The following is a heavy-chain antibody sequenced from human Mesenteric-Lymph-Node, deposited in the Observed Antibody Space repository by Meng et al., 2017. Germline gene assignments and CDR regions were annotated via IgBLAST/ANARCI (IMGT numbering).Heavy chain of an antibody. CDR1: GFSFSTYA. CDR3: AKLSGSTTYSARDAFDV. Sequence: GESLKISCAASGFSFSTYAMTWVRQAPGKGLDWVSGLSASGGGTYYADSVKGRFTISRDNFKNTLYLQMNSLRAEDTAVYYCAKLSGSTTYSARDAFDVWGQGTMVTVSS. D-gene: IGHD2/OR15-2a*01. V-gene: IGHV3-23*01. J-gene: IGHJ3*01. CDR2: LSASGGGT.